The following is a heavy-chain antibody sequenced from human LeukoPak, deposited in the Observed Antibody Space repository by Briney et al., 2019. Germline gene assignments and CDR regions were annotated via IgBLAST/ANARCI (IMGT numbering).Heavy chain of an antibody. V-gene: IGHV5-51*01. J-gene: IGHJ4*02. CDR3: ARHDGDYPFDY. CDR1: GYSFTSYW. D-gene: IGHD4-17*01. Sequence: GESLKIFFKGSGYSFTSYWIGRVRQMPWKSVEWMGIIYPGDSDTRYSPSFQGQVTISADKSISTAYLQWSSLKASDTAMYYCARHDGDYPFDYWGQGTLVTVSS. CDR2: IYPGDSDT.